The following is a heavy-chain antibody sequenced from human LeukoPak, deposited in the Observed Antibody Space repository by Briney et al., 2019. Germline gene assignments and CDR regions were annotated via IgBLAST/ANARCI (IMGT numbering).Heavy chain of an antibody. CDR2: ISYDGSNK. J-gene: IGHJ6*02. D-gene: IGHD3-10*01. Sequence: GRSLRLSCAASEFIFSSYAMHWVRQAPGKGLEWVAVISYDGSNKSYADSVKGRFTISRDNSKNTLYLQMNSLRAEDTAVYFCATLWFGELKTYYFYYYGVDVWGQGTTVTVSS. V-gene: IGHV3-30-3*01. CDR1: EFIFSSYA. CDR3: ATLWFGELKTYYFYYYGVDV.